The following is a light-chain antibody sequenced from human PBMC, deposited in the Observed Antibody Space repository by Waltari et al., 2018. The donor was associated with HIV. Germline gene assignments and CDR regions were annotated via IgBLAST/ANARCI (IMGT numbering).Light chain of an antibody. CDR1: SVGSRS. J-gene: IGLJ2*01. Sequence: SYVLTQPPSVSVAPGQTARITCGGSSVGSRSVHWYQQKPGEAPVLVGYDDSDLPSGIPERQAGSNSENTATLTIIRVDPGDEADYYCQVWDSSNDPYVIFGGGTRLSVL. V-gene: IGLV3-21*02. CDR3: QVWDSSNDPYVI. CDR2: DDS.